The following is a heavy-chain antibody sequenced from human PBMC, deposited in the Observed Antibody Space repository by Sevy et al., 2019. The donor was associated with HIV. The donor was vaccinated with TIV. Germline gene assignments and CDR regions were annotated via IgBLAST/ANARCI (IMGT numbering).Heavy chain of an antibody. CDR3: TTDHPHVLRFLEWLFEGNWFDP. CDR1: GFTFSNAW. CDR2: IKSKTDGGTT. D-gene: IGHD3-3*01. Sequence: GGSLRLSCAASGFTFSNAWMSWVRQAPGKGLEWVGRIKSKTDGGTTDYAAPVKGRFTISRDDSKNTLYLQMNSLKTEDTAVYYCTTDHPHVLRFLEWLFEGNWFDPWGQGTLVTVSS. V-gene: IGHV3-15*01. J-gene: IGHJ5*02.